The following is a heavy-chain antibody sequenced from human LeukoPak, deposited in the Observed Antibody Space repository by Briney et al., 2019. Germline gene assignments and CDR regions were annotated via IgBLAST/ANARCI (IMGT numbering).Heavy chain of an antibody. J-gene: IGHJ4*02. Sequence: PSETLSLTCAVSGASISSHYWSWIRQPPGKGLEWIGSIYYSGSTYYNPSLKSRVAISVDTSKNQFSLKLSSVTAADTAVYYCARDHIAAAGTMTFDYWGQGTLVTVSS. D-gene: IGHD6-13*01. V-gene: IGHV4-59*11. CDR1: GASISSHY. CDR3: ARDHIAAAGTMTFDY. CDR2: IYYSGST.